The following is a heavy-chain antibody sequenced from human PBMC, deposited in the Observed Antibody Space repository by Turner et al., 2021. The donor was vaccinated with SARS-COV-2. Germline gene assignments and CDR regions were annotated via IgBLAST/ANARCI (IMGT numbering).Heavy chain of an antibody. Sequence: QVQLVESGGGVVQPGRSLRLSCAASGFSFSSYAMHWVRQAPGKGLDWVAVLSYDGTNKYYADSVKGRFTTSRDNSKNILYLQMNSLKTDDTAVYYCARGKALAGILGDMWGQGTMVTVSS. J-gene: IGHJ3*02. V-gene: IGHV3-30*04. CDR2: LSYDGTNK. CDR3: ARGKALAGILGDM. CDR1: GFSFSSYA. D-gene: IGHD6-19*01.